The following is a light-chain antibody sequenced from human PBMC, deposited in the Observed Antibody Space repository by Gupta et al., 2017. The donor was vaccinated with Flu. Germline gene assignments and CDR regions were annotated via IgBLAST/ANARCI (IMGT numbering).Light chain of an antibody. J-gene: IGKJ5*01. CDR1: QSISSY. CDR2: AAS. Sequence: PSSLSASVGDRVTITCLASQSISSYLNWYQHKGVKAPKLLIYAASSLQSGVPSKFSGSGSGTDFTLTISRLQPEDFATYYCQQSYSIPNTFGQGTRMDIK. V-gene: IGKV1-39*01. CDR3: QQSYSIPNT.